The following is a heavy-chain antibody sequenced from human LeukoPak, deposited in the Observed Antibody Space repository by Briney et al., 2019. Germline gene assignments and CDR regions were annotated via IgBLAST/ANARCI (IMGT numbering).Heavy chain of an antibody. CDR3: AREAYCGGDCSSFDY. CDR1: GDSVSSNSAA. D-gene: IGHD2-21*02. Sequence: SQTLSLTSAISGDSVSSNSAAWNWIRQSPSRGLEWLGRTYYSSKWYNDYAVCVKSRITINSDTSKNQFSLQLNSVTPEDTAVYYCAREAYCGGDCSSFDYWGQGTLVTVSS. CDR2: TYYSSKWYN. V-gene: IGHV6-1*01. J-gene: IGHJ4*02.